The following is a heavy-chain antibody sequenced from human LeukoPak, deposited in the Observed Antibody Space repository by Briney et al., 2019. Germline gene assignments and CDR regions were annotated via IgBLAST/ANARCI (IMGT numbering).Heavy chain of an antibody. CDR2: ISWNSGSI. V-gene: IGHV3-9*01. CDR1: GFTFDDYA. D-gene: IGHD5-12*01. Sequence: QAGGSLRLSCAASGFTFDDYAMHWVRQAPGKGLEWVSGISWNSGSIGYADSVKGRFTIPRDNAKNSLYLQMNSLRAEDTALYYCAKDIGRGYDLLPFDYWGQGTLVTVSS. J-gene: IGHJ4*02. CDR3: AKDIGRGYDLLPFDY.